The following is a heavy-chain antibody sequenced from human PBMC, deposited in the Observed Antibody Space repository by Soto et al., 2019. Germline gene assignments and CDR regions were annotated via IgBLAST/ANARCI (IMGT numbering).Heavy chain of an antibody. Sequence: QVQLQESGPGLVKPSQTLSLTCTVSGGSISSGGYYWSWIRQHPGTGLEWIGYIYYSGSTYYNPSLKSRVTISVDTSKSQCSLKLSSVTAAATAVYYCARERGDSSGYYDAFDIWGQGTMVTVSS. J-gene: IGHJ3*02. CDR1: GGSISSGGYY. D-gene: IGHD3-22*01. CDR2: IYYSGST. V-gene: IGHV4-31*03. CDR3: ARERGDSSGYYDAFDI.